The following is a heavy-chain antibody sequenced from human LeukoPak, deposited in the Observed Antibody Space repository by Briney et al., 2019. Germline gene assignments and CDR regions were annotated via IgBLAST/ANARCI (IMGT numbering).Heavy chain of an antibody. V-gene: IGHV2-5*02. CDR1: GFSLSTSGVG. CDR3: AHRASSGWPIGWNVWFDP. D-gene: IGHD6-19*01. Sequence: SGPTLVNPTQTLTLTCTFSGFSLSTSGVGVGWIRQPPGKALEWLALIYWDDDKRYSPSLKSRLTITKDTSKNQVVLTMTNMDPVDTATYYCAHRASSGWPIGWNVWFDPWGQGTLVTVSS. CDR2: IYWDDDK. J-gene: IGHJ5*02.